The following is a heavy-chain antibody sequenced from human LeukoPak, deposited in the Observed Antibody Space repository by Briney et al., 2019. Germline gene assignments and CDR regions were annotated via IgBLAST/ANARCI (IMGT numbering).Heavy chain of an antibody. CDR2: INPNSGGT. CDR3: AKAGLLFCGCCLFVDWFDP. D-gene: IGHD3-9*01. V-gene: IGHV1-2*02. J-gene: IGHJ5*02. CDR1: GYTFTGYY. Sequence: ASVKVSCKASGYTFTGYYMHWVRQAPGQGLEWMGWINPNSGGTNYAQKFQGRVTMTRDTSISTAYMELSRLRSDDTAVYYCAKAGLLFCGCCLFVDWFDPWGQGTLVTVSS.